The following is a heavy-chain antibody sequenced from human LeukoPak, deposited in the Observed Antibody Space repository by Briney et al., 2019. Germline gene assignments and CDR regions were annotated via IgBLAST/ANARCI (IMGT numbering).Heavy chain of an antibody. CDR1: GFSLISYW. CDR2: INSDGMTT. Sequence: GGALRLSCAASGFSLISYWLFWVRQAPGKGGVWVSRINSDGMTTSYAASVKGRFTICRDNAKNTMYLQMNSLRADDTAVYYCAGDGYYYYMDVWGKGTTVTISS. J-gene: IGHJ6*03. V-gene: IGHV3-74*01. CDR3: AGDGYYYYMDV.